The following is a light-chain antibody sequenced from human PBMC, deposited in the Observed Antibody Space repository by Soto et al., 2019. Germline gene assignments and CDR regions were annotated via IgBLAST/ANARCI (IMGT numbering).Light chain of an antibody. Sequence: AIQMTQSPSSVSASVGDRVTITCRASQGIRKELGRYQQKPGKAPKLLIYSSSSLQSGVPSRFSGSGSGTDFILTISGLQPEDFATYFCLQDFTYPRTFGQGTKV. CDR2: SSS. CDR3: LQDFTYPRT. CDR1: QGIRKE. J-gene: IGKJ1*01. V-gene: IGKV1-6*01.